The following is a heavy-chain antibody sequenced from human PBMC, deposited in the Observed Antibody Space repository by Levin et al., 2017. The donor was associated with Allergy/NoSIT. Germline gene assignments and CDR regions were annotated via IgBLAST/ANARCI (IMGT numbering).Heavy chain of an antibody. J-gene: IGHJ2*01. CDR2: ISYDGSNK. D-gene: IGHD3-10*01. CDR1: GFTFSSYA. CDR3: ARDPVLLWFDKPGEGYFDL. V-gene: IGHV3-30-3*01. Sequence: GGSLRLSCAASGFTFSSYAMHWVRQAPGKGLEWVAVISYDGSNKYYADSVKGRFTISRDNSKNTLYLQMNSLRAEDTAVYYCARDPVLLWFDKPGEGYFDLWGRGTLVTVSS.